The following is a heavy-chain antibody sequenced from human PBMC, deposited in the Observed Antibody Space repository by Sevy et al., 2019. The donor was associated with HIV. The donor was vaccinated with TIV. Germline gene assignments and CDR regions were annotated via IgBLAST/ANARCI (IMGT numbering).Heavy chain of an antibody. D-gene: IGHD3-10*01. Sequence: ASVKVSCKASGYTFTSYAMHWVRQAPGQRLEWMGWINAGNGNTKYSQKFQGRVTNTRDTSASTAYMELSSLRSEDTAVYYCARAKDYYGSGSYYTPYGMDVWGQGTTVTVSS. CDR1: GYTFTSYA. CDR3: ARAKDYYGSGSYYTPYGMDV. CDR2: INAGNGNT. J-gene: IGHJ6*02. V-gene: IGHV1-3*01.